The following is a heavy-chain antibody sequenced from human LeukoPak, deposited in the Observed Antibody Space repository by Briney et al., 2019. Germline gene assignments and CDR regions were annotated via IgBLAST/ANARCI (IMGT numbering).Heavy chain of an antibody. CDR1: GFTFSSYG. CDR2: MRYDGSNK. J-gene: IGHJ5*02. V-gene: IGHV3-30*02. CDR3: AKLLPDYGDYLWFDP. Sequence: PGGSLRLSCAASGFTFSSYGMHWVRQAPGKGLGWVAFMRYDGSNKYYADSVKGRFTISRDNSKNTLYLQMNSLRAEDTAVYYCAKLLPDYGDYLWFDPWGQGTLVTVSS. D-gene: IGHD4-17*01.